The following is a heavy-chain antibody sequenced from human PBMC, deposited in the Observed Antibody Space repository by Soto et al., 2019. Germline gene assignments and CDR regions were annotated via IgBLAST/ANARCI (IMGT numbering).Heavy chain of an antibody. CDR2: IYPGDSDT. CDR3: ARRGSGWSFDY. J-gene: IGHJ4*02. D-gene: IGHD6-19*01. CDR1: GYSFTSYW. Sequence: PGEALKISCKGSGYSFTSYWIGWVRQMPGKGLEWMGIIYPGDSDTRYSPSFQGQVTISADKSISTAYLQWNSLRASDTAIYFCARRGSGWSFDYWGQGTLVTVSS. V-gene: IGHV5-51*01.